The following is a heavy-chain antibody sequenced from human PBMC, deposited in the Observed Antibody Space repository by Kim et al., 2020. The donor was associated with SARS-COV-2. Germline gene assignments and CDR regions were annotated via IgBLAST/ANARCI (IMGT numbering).Heavy chain of an antibody. CDR1: GFTFSSYG. CDR3: ANSKVYYYYGMDV. J-gene: IGHJ6*02. Sequence: GGSLRLSCAASGFTFSSYGMHWVLQAPGKGLEWVAVISYDGSNKYYADSVKGRFTISRDNSKNTLYLQMNSLRAEDTAVYYCANSKVYYYYGMDVWGQGTTVTVSS. D-gene: IGHD2-2*01. V-gene: IGHV3-30*18. CDR2: ISYDGSNK.